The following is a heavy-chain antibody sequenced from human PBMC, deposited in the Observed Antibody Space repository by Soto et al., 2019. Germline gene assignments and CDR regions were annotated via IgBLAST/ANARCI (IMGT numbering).Heavy chain of an antibody. CDR3: ATFMVRGAPRDNYYYGMDV. J-gene: IGHJ6*02. V-gene: IGHV4-39*01. CDR1: GGSISSSSYY. D-gene: IGHD3-10*01. CDR2: IHYSGST. Sequence: KASETLSLTCTVSGGSISSSSYYWGWIRQPPGKGLEWIGSIHYSGSTYYNPSLKSRVTISVDTSKNQFSLKLSSVTAADTAVYYCATFMVRGAPRDNYYYGMDVWGQGTTVTVSS.